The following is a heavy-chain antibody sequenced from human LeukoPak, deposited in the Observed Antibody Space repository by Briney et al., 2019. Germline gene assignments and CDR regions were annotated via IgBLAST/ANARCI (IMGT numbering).Heavy chain of an antibody. CDR1: GYSISSGYY. J-gene: IGHJ6*03. D-gene: IGHD6-13*01. V-gene: IGHV4-38-2*01. CDR2: IYHSGRT. Sequence: SETLSLTCAVSGYSISSGYYWGWIRQPPGKGLEWIGSIYHSGRTYYNPSLKSRVTISVDTSKNQFSLKLSSVTAADTAVYYCARVYGSYGLQYGYSSSWYSTENYYYYYMDVWGKGTTVTVSS. CDR3: ARVYGSYGLQYGYSSSWYSTENYYYYYMDV.